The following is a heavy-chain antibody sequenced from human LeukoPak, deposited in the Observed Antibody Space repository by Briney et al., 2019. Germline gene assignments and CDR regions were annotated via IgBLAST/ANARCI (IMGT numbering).Heavy chain of an antibody. D-gene: IGHD3-16*02. J-gene: IGHJ4*02. CDR1: GFTFSSYW. Sequence: GGSLRLSCAASGFTFSSYWMSWVRQAPGKGLEWVANIKQDGSEKYYVDSVKGRFTIPRDNAKNSLYLQMNSLRAEDTAVYYCARVMITFGGVIAVYYFDYWGQGTLVTVSS. CDR2: IKQDGSEK. V-gene: IGHV3-7*01. CDR3: ARVMITFGGVIAVYYFDY.